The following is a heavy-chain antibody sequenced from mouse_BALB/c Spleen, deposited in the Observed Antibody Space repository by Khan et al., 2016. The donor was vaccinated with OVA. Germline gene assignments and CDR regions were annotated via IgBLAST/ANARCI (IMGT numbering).Heavy chain of an antibody. Sequence: VQLKESGGGLVQPGGSRKLSCAASGFTFSSFGMHWVRQAPEKGLEWVAYISSGNATIYYADIVKGRFTISRDNPKNTRFLQMTSLGSEDTAMYYCARSMISTWYFDVWGAGTTVTVSS. CDR2: ISSGNATI. V-gene: IGHV5-17*02. CDR1: GFTFSSFG. J-gene: IGHJ1*01. D-gene: IGHD2-4*01. CDR3: ARSMISTWYFDV.